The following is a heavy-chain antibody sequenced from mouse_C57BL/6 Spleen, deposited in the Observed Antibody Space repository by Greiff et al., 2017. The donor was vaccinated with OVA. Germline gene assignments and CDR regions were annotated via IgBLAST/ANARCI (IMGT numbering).Heavy chain of an antibody. CDR3: ASEVTTGLGY. J-gene: IGHJ2*01. CDR1: GFNIKDYY. CDR2: IDPEDGET. V-gene: IGHV14-2*01. D-gene: IGHD2-2*01. Sequence: VQLQQSGAELVKPGASVKLSCTASGFNIKDYYMHWVKQRTEQGLEWIGRIDPEDGETKYAPKFQGKATITADTSSNTAYLQLSSLTTEDTDGDYCASEVTTGLGYWGQGTTLTVSS.